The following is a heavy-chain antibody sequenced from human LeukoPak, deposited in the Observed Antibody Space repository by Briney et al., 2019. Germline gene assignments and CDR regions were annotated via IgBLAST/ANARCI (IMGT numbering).Heavy chain of an antibody. V-gene: IGHV1-69*13. D-gene: IGHD2-21*02. CDR1: GGTFSSYA. Sequence: ASVKVSCKASGGTFSSYAISWVRQAPGQGLEWMGGIIPIFGTANYAQKFQGRVTITADESTSTAYMELSSLRSEDTAVYYCASSVGYCGGDCYFGNWFDPWGQGTLVTVSS. CDR3: ASSVGYCGGDCYFGNWFDP. CDR2: IIPIFGTA. J-gene: IGHJ5*02.